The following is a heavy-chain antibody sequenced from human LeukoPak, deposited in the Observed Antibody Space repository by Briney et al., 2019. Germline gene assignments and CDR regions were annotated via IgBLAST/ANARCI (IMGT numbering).Heavy chain of an antibody. Sequence: GASLQISCETSGSTFTKFWVGRGRQPPGKGLEWLGMIYPDDSDTRYSPSFQGQVTMSVDKSISIVYLHWSSLKASDTAIYYCVRGKGSGTYYGFDYWGQGTVVSVVS. D-gene: IGHD3-10*01. V-gene: IGHV5-51*01. CDR1: GSTFTKFW. J-gene: IGHJ4*02. CDR2: IYPDDSDT. CDR3: VRGKGSGTYYGFDY.